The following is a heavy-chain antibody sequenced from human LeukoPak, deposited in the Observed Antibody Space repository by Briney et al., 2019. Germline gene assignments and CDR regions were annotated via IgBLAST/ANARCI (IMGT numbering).Heavy chain of an antibody. CDR2: IKQDGSFI. D-gene: IGHD3-10*01. J-gene: IGHJ4*02. V-gene: IGHV3-7*01. CDR3: AKDRGWTTFDS. CDR1: GFNFSRYW. Sequence: GGSLRLSCAASGFNFSRYWMTWVRQAPGEGLEFVANIKQDGSFINYVDSVKGRFTISRDNAKNSVYLQMNSLRVEDTAVYYCAKDRGWTTFDSWGQGTLVAVSS.